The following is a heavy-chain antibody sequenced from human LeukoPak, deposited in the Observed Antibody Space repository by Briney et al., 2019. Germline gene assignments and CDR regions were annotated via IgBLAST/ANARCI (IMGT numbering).Heavy chain of an antibody. D-gene: IGHD1-26*01. Sequence: GGSLRLSCAASGFIFRNYGMNWGRQAPGKGLEWVSGIYTNGTTRYADSVRGRFTISRDNSKNTLYLQMHSLRVDDTAVYYCAHXVWEYVGGLDVWGQGTTVTVS. CDR3: AHXVWEYVGGLDV. CDR2: IYTNGTT. V-gene: IGHV3-23*05. J-gene: IGHJ6*02. CDR1: GFIFRNYG.